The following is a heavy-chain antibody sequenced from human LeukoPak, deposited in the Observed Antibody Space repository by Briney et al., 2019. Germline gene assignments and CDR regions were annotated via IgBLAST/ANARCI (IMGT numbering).Heavy chain of an antibody. Sequence: ASVKVSCKASGYTFTSYDINWVRQATGQGLEWMGWMNPNSGNTGYAQKFRGRVTMTRNTSISTAYMELSSLRSEDTAVYYCARGKSHDYSFYFDYWGQGTLVTVSS. D-gene: IGHD4-11*01. CDR3: ARGKSHDYSFYFDY. CDR1: GYTFTSYD. J-gene: IGHJ4*02. CDR2: MNPNSGNT. V-gene: IGHV1-8*01.